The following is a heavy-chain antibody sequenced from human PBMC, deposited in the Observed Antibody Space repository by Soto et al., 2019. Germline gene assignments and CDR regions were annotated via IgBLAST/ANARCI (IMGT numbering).Heavy chain of an antibody. CDR3: ARGITMIVVGSEAEYFKX. J-gene: IGHJ1*01. CDR2: INPIGGST. Sequence: ASVKVSCKASGYTFTSYYMHWVRQAPGQGLEWMGIINPIGGSTSYAQKFQGRVTMTMDTYTSTVYMKLSSLRSEDTAVYYCARGITMIVVGSEAEYFKXWGQGTRVTAS. CDR1: GYTFTSYY. D-gene: IGHD3-22*01. V-gene: IGHV1-46*01.